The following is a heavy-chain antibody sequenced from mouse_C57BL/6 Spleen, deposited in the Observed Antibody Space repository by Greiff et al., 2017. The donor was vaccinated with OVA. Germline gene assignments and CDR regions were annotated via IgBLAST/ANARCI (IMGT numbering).Heavy chain of an antibody. Sequence: VQLQESGAELVRPGTSVKMSCKASGYTFTNYWIGWAKQRPGHGLEWIGDIYPGGGYTNYHEKFKGKATLTADKSSSTAYMQFSSLTSEDSAIYYCARYRYDYDGYAMDYWGQGTSVTVSS. CDR1: GYTFTNYW. V-gene: IGHV1-63*01. CDR2: IYPGGGYT. CDR3: ARYRYDYDGYAMDY. J-gene: IGHJ4*01. D-gene: IGHD2-4*01.